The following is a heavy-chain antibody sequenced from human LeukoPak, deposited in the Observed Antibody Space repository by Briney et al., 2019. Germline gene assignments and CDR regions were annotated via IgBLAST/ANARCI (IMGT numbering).Heavy chain of an antibody. Sequence: PGGSLRLSCAASGFTFSSYSMNWIRQTPGKGLEWVSSISSSSNSIYYADSLKGRFTISRDNAKDSLYLQMNSLRAEDTAVYYCARDHVGVGVVPTASGMDVWGKGTTVTVSS. V-gene: IGHV3-21*01. D-gene: IGHD2-2*01. J-gene: IGHJ6*04. CDR3: ARDHVGVGVVPTASGMDV. CDR1: GFTFSSYS. CDR2: ISSSSNSI.